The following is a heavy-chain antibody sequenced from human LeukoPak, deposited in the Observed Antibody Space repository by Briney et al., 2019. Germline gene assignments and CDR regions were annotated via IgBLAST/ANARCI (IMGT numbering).Heavy chain of an antibody. J-gene: IGHJ4*02. CDR1: GFTFSNYG. CDR3: ARHPGGFLDY. Sequence: KPGRSLRLSCAAAGFTFSNYGMNWVRQAPGKGLEWISAISSSRNNIYYADSVKGRFTISRDNAKNSLYLQMNSLRAEDTAVYYCARHPGGFLDYWGQGTLVTVSS. D-gene: IGHD3-16*01. CDR2: ISSSRNNI. V-gene: IGHV3-21*01.